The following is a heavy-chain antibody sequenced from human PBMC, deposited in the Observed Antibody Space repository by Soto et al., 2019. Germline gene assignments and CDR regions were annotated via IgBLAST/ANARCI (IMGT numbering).Heavy chain of an antibody. CDR1: GGSISSSRCH. CDR2: IKYSGTT. CDR3: ARGGVVVVAATLYCYYGMHL. V-gene: IGHV4-39*01. J-gene: IGHJ6*02. D-gene: IGHD2-15*01. Sequence: SETLSLTCTVSGGSISSSRCHWGWIRQPPGKGLEWIASIKYSGTTFYNPSLKSRVTLSVDTSKNQFALKLSSVSATDTAVYYCARGGVVVVAATLYCYYGMHLWGQGTTLTVSS.